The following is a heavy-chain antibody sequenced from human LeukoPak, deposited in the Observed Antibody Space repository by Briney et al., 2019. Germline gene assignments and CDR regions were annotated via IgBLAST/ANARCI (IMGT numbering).Heavy chain of an antibody. V-gene: IGHV3-53*01. Sequence: GGSLRLSCAASGFTVSSNYMSWVRQAPGKGLEWVSVIYSGGSTYYADSVKGRFTISRGNSKNTLYLQMNSLRAEDTAVYYCARDDMWSGSGRADYWGQGTLVTVSS. CDR2: IYSGGST. CDR3: ARDDMWSGSGRADY. CDR1: GFTVSSNY. J-gene: IGHJ4*02. D-gene: IGHD6-19*01.